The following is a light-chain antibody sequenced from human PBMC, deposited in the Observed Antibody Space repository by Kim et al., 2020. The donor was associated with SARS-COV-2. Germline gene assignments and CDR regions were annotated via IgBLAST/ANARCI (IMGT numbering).Light chain of an antibody. Sequence: STLPDSGGDRVTSTCRATQYVTRGLAWYQQKPGRAPKLLIYDASTLDRGVPSRFRGSGSGTEFTLTINSLQPDDFASYYCQHRQTFGQGTKVDIK. J-gene: IGKJ1*01. CDR1: QYVTRG. V-gene: IGKV1-5*01. CDR3: QHRQT. CDR2: DAS.